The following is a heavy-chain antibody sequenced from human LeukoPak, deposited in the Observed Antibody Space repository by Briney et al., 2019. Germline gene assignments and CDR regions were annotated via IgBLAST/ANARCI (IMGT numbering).Heavy chain of an antibody. CDR1: GYTFTGYY. D-gene: IGHD1-1*01. CDR3: ARDLGGWNDARGVYYFDY. V-gene: IGHV1-2*02. CDR2: INPNSGGT. Sequence: GASVKVSCKASGYTFTGYYMHWVRQAPGQGLEWMGWINPNSGGTNYAQKFQGRVTMTRDTSISTAYMELSRLRSDDTAVYYCARDLGGWNDARGVYYFDYWGQGTLVTVSS. J-gene: IGHJ4*02.